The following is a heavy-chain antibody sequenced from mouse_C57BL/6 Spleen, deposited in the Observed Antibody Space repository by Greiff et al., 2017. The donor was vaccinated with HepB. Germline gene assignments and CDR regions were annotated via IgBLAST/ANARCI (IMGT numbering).Heavy chain of an antibody. CDR2: IVPENGDT. J-gene: IGHJ3*01. V-gene: IGHV14-4*01. Sequence: VQLQQSGAELVRPGASVKLSCTASGFNIKDDYMHWVKQRPEQGLEWIGWIVPENGDTEYASKFQGKATITADTSSNTAYLQLSSLTSEDTAVYYCTRNYGSSLWFAYWGQGTLVTVSA. CDR3: TRNYGSSLWFAY. CDR1: GFNIKDDY. D-gene: IGHD1-1*01.